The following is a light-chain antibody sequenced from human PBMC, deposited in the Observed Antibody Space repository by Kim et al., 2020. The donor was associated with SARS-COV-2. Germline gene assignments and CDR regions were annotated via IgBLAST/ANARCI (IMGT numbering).Light chain of an antibody. Sequence: VSPGEGVTLSWRAMQPIMNDLAWYQRRPGQAPRLVIYGVSTRATDIPVRFSGSGSGTDFTLTISSLQSEDFAVYYCQQYNDWPITFGQGTRLEIK. CDR3: QQYNDWPIT. CDR2: GVS. J-gene: IGKJ5*01. CDR1: QPIMND. V-gene: IGKV3D-15*01.